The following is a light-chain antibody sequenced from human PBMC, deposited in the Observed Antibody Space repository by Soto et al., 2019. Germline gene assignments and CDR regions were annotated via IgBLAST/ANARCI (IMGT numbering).Light chain of an antibody. CDR3: HPAKSFPLT. Sequence: DIQMTQSPSSVSASVGDRVTISCRTSQGIGSWLAWYQQKPGKPPKFLIYAASSLQSGFPSRFSGSGYGSDFTLTISSLQAEDFATYYCHPAKSFPLTFGGGTKVPVK. V-gene: IGKV1-12*01. CDR1: QGIGSW. CDR2: AAS. J-gene: IGKJ4*01.